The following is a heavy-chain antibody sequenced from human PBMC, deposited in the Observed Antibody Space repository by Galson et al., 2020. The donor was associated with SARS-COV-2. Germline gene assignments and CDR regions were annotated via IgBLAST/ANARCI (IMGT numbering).Heavy chain of an antibody. CDR3: ARTYFDSSTYHPADY. J-gene: IGHJ4*02. CDR2: ILYSGIT. CDR1: GGSISGYY. V-gene: IGHV4-59*08. D-gene: IGHD3-22*01. Sequence: SETLSLTCTVSGGSISGYYWSWIRQPPGKGLEWIGYILYSGITHYNPSLKSRVTISLDTSKNRFSLKLSSVTAADTAVYYCARTYFDSSTYHPADYWGQGTLVTVSS.